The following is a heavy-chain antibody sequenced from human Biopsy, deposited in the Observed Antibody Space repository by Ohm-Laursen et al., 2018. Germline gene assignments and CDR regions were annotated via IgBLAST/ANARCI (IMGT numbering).Heavy chain of an antibody. CDR2: IYSDLRT. V-gene: IGHV3-53*01. J-gene: IGHJ4*02. CDR3: ARGPSGVATIG. Sequence: SLRLSCAASGFAVSSNYLTWVRQAPGKGLEWVSLIYSDLRTYYAGSVKGRFTIYRDSSKNTLYLQMNSLRVEDTAVYYCARGPSGVATIGRGQGTLVTVSS. CDR1: GFAVSSNY. D-gene: IGHD5-24*01.